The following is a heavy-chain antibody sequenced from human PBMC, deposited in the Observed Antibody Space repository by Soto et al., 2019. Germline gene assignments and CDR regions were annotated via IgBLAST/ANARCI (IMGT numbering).Heavy chain of an antibody. D-gene: IGHD1-26*01. CDR1: GGTFSSYA. Sequence: SVKVSCKASGGTFSSYAISWVRQAPGQGLEWMGIIIPSGGTANYAQKFQGRVTMTSDTSTSTVHMELSSLSSEDTAVYYCAGSGSYYNFDSWGQGSLVTVSS. V-gene: IGHV1-69*04. CDR3: AGSGSYYNFDS. J-gene: IGHJ4*02. CDR2: IIPSGGTA.